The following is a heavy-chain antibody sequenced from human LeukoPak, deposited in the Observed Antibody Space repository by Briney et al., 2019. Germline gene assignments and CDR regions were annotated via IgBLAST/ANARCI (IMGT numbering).Heavy chain of an antibody. D-gene: IGHD3-9*01. Sequence: SVKVSCKASGGTFSSYAISWVRQAPGQGLEWMGGIIPIFGTANYAQKFQGRVTITADESTSTAYMELSSLRSEDTAVYYCARGSSYDILTGYYQYYFDYWGQGTLVTVSS. J-gene: IGHJ4*02. V-gene: IGHV1-69*01. CDR2: IIPIFGTA. CDR1: GGTFSSYA. CDR3: ARGSSYDILTGYYQYYFDY.